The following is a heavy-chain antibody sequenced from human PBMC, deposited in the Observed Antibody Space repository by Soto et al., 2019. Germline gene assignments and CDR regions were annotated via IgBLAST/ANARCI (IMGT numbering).Heavy chain of an antibody. CDR1: GGSISSYY. D-gene: IGHD6-6*01. J-gene: IGHJ6*02. CDR2: IYYSGST. Sequence: SETLSLTCTVSGGSISSYYWSWIRQPPGKGLEWIGYIYYSGSTNYNPSLKSRVTISVDTSKNQFSLKLSSVTAADTAVYYCARDHLLPHSSSTEEDYYGMDVWGQGTTVTVS. CDR3: ARDHLLPHSSSTEEDYYGMDV. V-gene: IGHV4-59*01.